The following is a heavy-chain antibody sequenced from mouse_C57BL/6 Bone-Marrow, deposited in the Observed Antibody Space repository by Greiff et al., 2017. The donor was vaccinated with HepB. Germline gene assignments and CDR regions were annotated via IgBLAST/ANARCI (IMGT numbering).Heavy chain of an antibody. D-gene: IGHD2-3*01. CDR1: GISITTGNYR. V-gene: IGHV3-5*01. J-gene: IGHJ1*03. CDR3: ARDGYSGYFDV. Sequence: EVQLQQSGPGLVKPSQTVFLTCTVTGISITTGNYRWSWIRQFPGNKLEWIGYIYYSGTITYNPSLTSRTTITSDTPKNQFFLEMNSLTAEDTATYYCARDGYSGYFDVWGKGTTVTVSS. CDR2: IYYSGTI.